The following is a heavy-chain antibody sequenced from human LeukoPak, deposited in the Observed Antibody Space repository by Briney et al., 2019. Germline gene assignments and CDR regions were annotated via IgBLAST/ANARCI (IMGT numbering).Heavy chain of an antibody. J-gene: IGHJ4*02. CDR3: ASRATVANIYFDS. V-gene: IGHV4-38-2*02. Sequence: PSETLSLTCSVSGYLINSGYCWGWSRQSPGKGLEWIGSIYSTGTTYDNRSLKRRVSISVDPSKNQFSLKLRSVTAADTAVYYCASRATVANIYFDSWGQGNLVTVSS. CDR1: GYLINSGYC. CDR2: IYSTGTT. D-gene: IGHD5-12*01.